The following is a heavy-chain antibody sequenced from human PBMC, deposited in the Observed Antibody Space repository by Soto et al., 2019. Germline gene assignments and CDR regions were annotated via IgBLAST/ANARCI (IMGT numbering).Heavy chain of an antibody. Sequence: SVKVSCKASGGTFSSYAISWVRQAPGQGLEWMGGIIPIFGTANYAQKFQGRVTITADESTSTAYMELSSLRSEDTAVYYCASLGGHPGSPTQNYFDYWGQGTLVTVSS. V-gene: IGHV1-69*13. CDR1: GGTFSSYA. CDR3: ASLGGHPGSPTQNYFDY. D-gene: IGHD6-25*01. CDR2: IIPIFGTA. J-gene: IGHJ4*02.